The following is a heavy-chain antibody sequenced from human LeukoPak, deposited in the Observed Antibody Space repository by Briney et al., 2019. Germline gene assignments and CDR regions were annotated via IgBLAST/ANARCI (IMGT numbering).Heavy chain of an antibody. CDR3: ARDPLQLWSFDY. Sequence: PGGSLRLSCAASGFTFSDYYMSWIRQAPGKGLEWVSYISSSGRTIHYADSVKGRFTISRDNAKNSLFPQMNGLRAEDTAVYYCARDPLQLWSFDYWGQGTLVTVSS. CDR2: ISSSGRTI. D-gene: IGHD5-18*01. CDR1: GFTFSDYY. V-gene: IGHV3-11*01. J-gene: IGHJ4*02.